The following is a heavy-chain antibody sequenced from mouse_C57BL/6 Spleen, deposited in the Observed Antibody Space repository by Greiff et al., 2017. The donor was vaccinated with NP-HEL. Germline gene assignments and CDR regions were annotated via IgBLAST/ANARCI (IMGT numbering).Heavy chain of an antibody. Sequence: QVQLQQSGAELVRPGTSVKMSCKASGYTFTNYWIGWAKQRPGHGLEWIGDIYPGGGYTNYNEKFKGKATLTADKSSSTAYMQFSSLTSEDSAIYYCARGNGNYEGMDYWGQGTSVTVSS. D-gene: IGHD2-1*01. V-gene: IGHV1-63*01. J-gene: IGHJ4*01. CDR1: GYTFTNYW. CDR2: IYPGGGYT. CDR3: ARGNGNYEGMDY.